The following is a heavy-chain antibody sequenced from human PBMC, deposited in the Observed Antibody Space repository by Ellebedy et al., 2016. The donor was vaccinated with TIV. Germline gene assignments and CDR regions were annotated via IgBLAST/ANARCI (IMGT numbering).Heavy chain of an antibody. CDR3: ARTARVYDY. V-gene: IGHV3-23*01. Sequence: GESLKISCAASGFTFSSSAMRWVRQAPGKGLEWVSALSGSGGSTYYADSVKGRFTISRDNSKNTLYLQLNSLRAEDTAVYYCARTARVYDYWGQGTMVTVSS. D-gene: IGHD6-6*01. CDR1: GFTFSSSA. CDR2: LSGSGGST. J-gene: IGHJ4*02.